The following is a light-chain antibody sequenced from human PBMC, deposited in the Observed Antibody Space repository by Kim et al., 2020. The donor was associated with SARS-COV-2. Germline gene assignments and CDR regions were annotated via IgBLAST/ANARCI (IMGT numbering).Light chain of an antibody. CDR1: QSVASNH. Sequence: SSPGERATLSCRASQSVASNHLAWFQQKPGQAPRLLIYGTSSRSTGIPDRFSASESGTDFTLTISRLEPEDFAVYYCQQYDRSPYTFGQGTKLEI. V-gene: IGKV3-20*01. J-gene: IGKJ2*01. CDR2: GTS. CDR3: QQYDRSPYT.